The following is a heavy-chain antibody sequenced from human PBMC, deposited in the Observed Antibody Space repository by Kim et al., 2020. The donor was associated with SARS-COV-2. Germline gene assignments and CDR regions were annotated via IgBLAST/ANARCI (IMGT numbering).Heavy chain of an antibody. CDR1: GYSFTSYW. CDR2: IYPGDSDT. V-gene: IGHV5-51*01. D-gene: IGHD6-19*01. J-gene: IGHJ6*02. Sequence: GASLKISCKGSGYSFTSYWIGWVRQMPGKGLEWMGIIYPGDSDTRYSPSFQGQVTISADKSISTAYLQWSSLKASDTAMYYCARRGSSGWYGGGYYYYGMDVWGQGTTVTVSS. CDR3: ARRGSSGWYGGGYYYYGMDV.